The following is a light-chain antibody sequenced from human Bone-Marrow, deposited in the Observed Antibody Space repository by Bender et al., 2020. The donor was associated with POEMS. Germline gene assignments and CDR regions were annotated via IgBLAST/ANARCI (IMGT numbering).Light chain of an antibody. Sequence: QSVLTQPPSVSGAPGQRVTISCTGSSSNFGAGLDVHWYQQFPGKAPKLLIYGNKYRPSGVPDRFSASRSGYTASLTISGLQAEDEADFYCCSYAGSSYVFGTGTTVSVL. CDR2: GNK. CDR1: SSNFGAGLD. V-gene: IGLV1-40*01. CDR3: CSYAGSSYV. J-gene: IGLJ1*01.